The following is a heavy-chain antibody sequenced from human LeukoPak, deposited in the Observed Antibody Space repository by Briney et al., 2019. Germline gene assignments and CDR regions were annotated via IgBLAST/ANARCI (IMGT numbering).Heavy chain of an antibody. Sequence: GGSLRLSWAASGVSITSYNMSWVRQPPGKGLEWISFISSSGSTIYYAASVKGRFTISRDNAKNSLYLQMNSLGAEDTAVYYCAKVKTDILIPDSWGQGTLVTVSS. D-gene: IGHD2-21*02. J-gene: IGHJ4*02. CDR1: GVSITSYN. CDR3: AKVKTDILIPDS. V-gene: IGHV3-48*01. CDR2: ISSSGSTI.